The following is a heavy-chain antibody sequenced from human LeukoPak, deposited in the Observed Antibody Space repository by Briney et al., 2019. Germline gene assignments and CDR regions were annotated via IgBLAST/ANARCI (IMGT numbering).Heavy chain of an antibody. CDR2: INQDGSVR. CDR3: AYGDYAFDY. V-gene: IGHV3-7*01. CDR1: GFTFNTYW. J-gene: IGHJ4*02. Sequence: GGSLRLSCAASGFTFNTYWMIWVRQAPGKGLDWVANINQDGSVRYYVASVKGRFTISRDNAKNSLYLQMNSLRAEDTAVYYCAYGDYAFDYWGQGTLVTVSS. D-gene: IGHD4-17*01.